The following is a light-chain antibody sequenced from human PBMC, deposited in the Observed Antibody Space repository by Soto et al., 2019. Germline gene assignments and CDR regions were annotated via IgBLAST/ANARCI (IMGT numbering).Light chain of an antibody. CDR3: CSYAGIYTRYV. V-gene: IGLV2-11*01. CDR1: SSDVGGYNY. J-gene: IGLJ1*01. CDR2: DVS. Sequence: QSALTQPRSVSGSPGQSVTISCTGTSSDVGGYNYVSWYQQHPGKAPKLMIYDVSKRPSGVPDRFSGSKSGNTASLTISGLQAEDEADYYCCSYAGIYTRYVFGTGTKVTVL.